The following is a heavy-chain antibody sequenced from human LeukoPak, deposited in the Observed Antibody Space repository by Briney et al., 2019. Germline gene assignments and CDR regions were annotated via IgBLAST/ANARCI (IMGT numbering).Heavy chain of an antibody. CDR3: ARGRGIVVVVAATRYLDY. CDR2: ISAYNGNT. V-gene: IGHV1-18*01. CDR1: GYTFTSYG. D-gene: IGHD2-15*01. Sequence: ASVKVPCKASGYTFTSYGISWVRQAPGQGLEWMGWISAYNGNTNYAQKLQGRVTMTTDTSTSTAYMELRSLRSDDTAVYYCARGRGIVVVVAATRYLDYWGQGTLVTVSS. J-gene: IGHJ4*02.